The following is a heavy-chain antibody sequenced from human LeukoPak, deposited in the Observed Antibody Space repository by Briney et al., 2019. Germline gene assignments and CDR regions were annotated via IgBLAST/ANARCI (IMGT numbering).Heavy chain of an antibody. V-gene: IGHV3-7*01. J-gene: IGHJ4*02. CDR2: IKQDGSEK. CDR3: AKDQGHDGGNPFDY. Sequence: GGSLRLSCAASGFTFSSYWMSWVRQAPGKGLEWVANIKQDGSEKYYVDSVKGRFTISRDNAKNSLYLQMNSLRAEDTAVYYCAKDQGHDGGNPFDYWVQGTLVTVSS. CDR1: GFTFSSYW. D-gene: IGHD4-23*01.